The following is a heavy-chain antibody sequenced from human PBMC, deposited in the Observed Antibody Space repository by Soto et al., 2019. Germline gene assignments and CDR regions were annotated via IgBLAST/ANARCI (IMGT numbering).Heavy chain of an antibody. J-gene: IGHJ2*01. CDR3: AKHYGANSASRWYFDL. Sequence: EVLLLESGGGLLQPGGSLRLFCAASGFTFNNYAMSWVRQAPGKGLEWVSAISGIGTSTFYADSVKGRFTISRDNSKNTLYLQMNSLRAEDTAIYYCAKHYGANSASRWYFDLWGRGTLLTVSS. CDR2: ISGIGTST. CDR1: GFTFNNYA. V-gene: IGHV3-23*01. D-gene: IGHD4-17*01.